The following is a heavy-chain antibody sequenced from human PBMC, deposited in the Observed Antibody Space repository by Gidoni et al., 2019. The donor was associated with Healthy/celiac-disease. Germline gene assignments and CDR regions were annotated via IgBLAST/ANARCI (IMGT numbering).Heavy chain of an antibody. CDR3: ANPNYYDSVNWFDP. Sequence: EWVSAISGSGGSTYYADSVKGRFTISRDNSKNTLYLQMNSLRAEDTAVYYCANPNYYDSVNWFDPWGQGTLVTVSS. D-gene: IGHD3-22*01. J-gene: IGHJ5*02. V-gene: IGHV3-23*01. CDR2: ISGSGGST.